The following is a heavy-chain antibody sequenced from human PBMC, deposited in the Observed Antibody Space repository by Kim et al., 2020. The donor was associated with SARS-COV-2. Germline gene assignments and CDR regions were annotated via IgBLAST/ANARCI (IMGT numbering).Heavy chain of an antibody. CDR2: ISSSSSFT. CDR1: GFTFSDYY. J-gene: IGHJ6*02. V-gene: IGHV3-11*06. D-gene: IGHD2-15*01. Sequence: GGSLRLSCAASGFTFSDYYMSWIRQAPGKGLEWVSYISSSSSFTNYADSVKGRFTISRDNAKNSVYLQMNSLRAEDTAVYYCARDLPPLYCSGGSCYDYYYYGMDVWGQGTTVTVSS. CDR3: ARDLPPLYCSGGSCYDYYYYGMDV.